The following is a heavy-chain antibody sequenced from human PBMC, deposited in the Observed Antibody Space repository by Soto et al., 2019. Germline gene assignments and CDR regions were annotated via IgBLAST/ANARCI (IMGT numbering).Heavy chain of an antibody. D-gene: IGHD6-19*01. CDR2: IDPSDSYT. Sequence: DVQLVQSGAEMKKPGESLTISCQGSGDTFSTYWISWVRQMPGKGLEWMGRIDPSDSYTNYSPSFQGHVTISADKSISTAYLQWSALKASDTAMYYCARHISITVADKPSYGMDVWGQGTAVTVSS. J-gene: IGHJ6*02. CDR3: ARHISITVADKPSYGMDV. V-gene: IGHV5-10-1*03. CDR1: GDTFSTYW.